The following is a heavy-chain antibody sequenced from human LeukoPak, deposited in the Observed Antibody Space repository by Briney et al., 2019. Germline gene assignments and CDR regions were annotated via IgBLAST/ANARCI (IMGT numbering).Heavy chain of an antibody. CDR1: GFTFSSYG. D-gene: IGHD3-9*01. V-gene: IGHV3-30*02. Sequence: GGSLRLSCAASGFTFSSYGMHWVRQAPGKGLEWVAFIRYDGSNKYYADSVKGRFTISRDNSKNTLYLQMNSLRAEDTAVYYCARLPANYDILTGLTWGQGTLVTVSS. J-gene: IGHJ4*02. CDR2: IRYDGSNK. CDR3: ARLPANYDILTGLT.